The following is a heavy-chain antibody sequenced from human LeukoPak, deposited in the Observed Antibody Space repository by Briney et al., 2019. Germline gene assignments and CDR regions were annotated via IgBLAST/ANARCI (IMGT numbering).Heavy chain of an antibody. Sequence: ASVKVSCEASGYTFTGYYMHWVRQAPGQGLEWMGWINPNSGGTNYARKFQGRVTMTRDTSISTAYMELSRLRSDDTAVYYCARAHDSSGYYFGYWGQGTLVTVSS. CDR3: ARAHDSSGYYFGY. V-gene: IGHV1-2*02. CDR2: INPNSGGT. D-gene: IGHD3-22*01. J-gene: IGHJ4*02. CDR1: GYTFTGYY.